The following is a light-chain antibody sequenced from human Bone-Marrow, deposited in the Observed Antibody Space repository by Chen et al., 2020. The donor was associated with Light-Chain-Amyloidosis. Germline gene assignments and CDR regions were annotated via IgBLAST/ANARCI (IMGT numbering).Light chain of an antibody. CDR2: RDT. CDR3: KSADSSCTYEVI. CDR1: DLPTKY. J-gene: IGLJ2*01. Sequence: SYELTQPPSVSVSPGQTARITCSGDDLPTKYAYWYQQKPGQAPVLVIHRDTERPSGSSERFSDSSSGTTATLTIGGVQAEDEADYHCKSADSSCTYEVIVGGGTKLTVL. V-gene: IGLV3-25*03.